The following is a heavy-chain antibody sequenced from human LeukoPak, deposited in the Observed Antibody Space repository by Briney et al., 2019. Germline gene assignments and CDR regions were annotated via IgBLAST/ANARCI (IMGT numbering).Heavy chain of an antibody. CDR1: GG. J-gene: IGHJ4*02. CDR2: IYTSGST. Sequence: SETLSLTCTVSGGIRQPAGKGLEWIGRIYTSGSTNYNPSLKSRVTMSVDTSKNQCTLKLSSVTAADTAVYYCARVGDYALRDWGQGTLVTVSS. D-gene: IGHD3-16*01. V-gene: IGHV4-4*07. CDR3: ARVGDYALRD.